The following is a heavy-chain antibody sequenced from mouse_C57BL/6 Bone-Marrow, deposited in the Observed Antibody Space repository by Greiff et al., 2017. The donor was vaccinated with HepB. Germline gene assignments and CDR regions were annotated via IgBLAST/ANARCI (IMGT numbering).Heavy chain of an antibody. CDR3: VRPANWDPAWFAY. CDR1: GFSFNTYA. V-gene: IGHV10-1*01. J-gene: IGHJ3*01. CDR2: IRSKSNNYAT. Sequence: EVKVVESGGGLVQPKGSLKLSCAASGFSFNTYAMNWVRQAPGKGLEWVARIRSKSNNYATYYADSVKDRFTISRDDSESMLYLQMNNLKTEDTAMYYCVRPANWDPAWFAYWGQGTLVTVSA. D-gene: IGHD4-1*02.